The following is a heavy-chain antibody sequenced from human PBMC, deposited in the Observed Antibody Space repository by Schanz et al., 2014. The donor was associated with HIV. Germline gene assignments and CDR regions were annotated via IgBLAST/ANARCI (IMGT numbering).Heavy chain of an antibody. D-gene: IGHD3-3*01. CDR3: AKERITIFGVVITPYFDY. J-gene: IGHJ4*02. Sequence: GQLVGSGGGVVQPGRALRLSCAASGFTFSSYGMHWVRQAPGKGVEGGEAISYDEINKYYEDSVKGRLTISRDNSKNTLYLQMNSLRAEDTAVYYCAKERITIFGVVITPYFDYWGQGTLVTVSS. CDR2: ISYDEINK. V-gene: IGHV3-33*05. CDR1: GFTFSSYG.